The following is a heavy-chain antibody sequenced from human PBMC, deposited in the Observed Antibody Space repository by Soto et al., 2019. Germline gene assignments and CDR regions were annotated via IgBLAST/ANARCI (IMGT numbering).Heavy chain of an antibody. Sequence: SETLSLTCTVSGGSISSSSYYWGWIRQPPGKGLEWIGSIYYSGSTYYNPSLKSRVTISVDTSKNPFSLKLSSVTAADTAVYYCARHRSDDILTGYYDYWGQGTLVTVSS. J-gene: IGHJ4*02. V-gene: IGHV4-39*01. D-gene: IGHD3-9*01. CDR1: GGSISSSSYY. CDR2: IYYSGST. CDR3: ARHRSDDILTGYYDY.